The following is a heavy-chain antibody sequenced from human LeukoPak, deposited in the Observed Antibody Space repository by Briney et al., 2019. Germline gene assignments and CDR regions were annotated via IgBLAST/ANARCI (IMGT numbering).Heavy chain of an antibody. CDR1: GFTFSSYE. CDR3: ARGVGQWLTNNWFGP. CDR2: ISSSGSTI. D-gene: IGHD6-19*01. Sequence: GGSLRLSCAASGFTFSSYEMNWVRQAPGKGLEWVSYISSSGSTIYYADSVKGRFTISRDNAKNSLYLQMNSLRAEDTAVYYCARGVGQWLTNNWFGPWGQGTLVTVSS. J-gene: IGHJ5*02. V-gene: IGHV3-48*03.